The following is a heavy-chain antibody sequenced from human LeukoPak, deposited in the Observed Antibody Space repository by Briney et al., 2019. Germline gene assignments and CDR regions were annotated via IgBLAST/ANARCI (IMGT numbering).Heavy chain of an antibody. D-gene: IGHD1-26*01. CDR1: GGSISSSSYC. CDR3: ARSLGATTFPYFDY. J-gene: IGHJ4*02. CDR2: IYYSGST. Sequence: SETLSLTCTVSGGSISSSSYCWGWIRQPPGKGLEWIGSIYYSGSTYYNPSLKSRVTISVDTSKNQFSLKLSSVTAAGTAVYYCARSLGATTFPYFDYWGQGTLVTVSS. V-gene: IGHV4-39*01.